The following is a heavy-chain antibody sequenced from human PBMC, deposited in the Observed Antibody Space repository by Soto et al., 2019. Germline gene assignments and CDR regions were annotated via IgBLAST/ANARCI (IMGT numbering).Heavy chain of an antibody. D-gene: IGHD3-16*01. CDR3: TIEGAYPGPDFDY. CDR2: TKNKANSYTT. V-gene: IGHV3-72*01. CDR1: GFTFSDRY. J-gene: IGHJ4*02. Sequence: SLRLSCAASGFTFSDRYMDWVRQAPGKGLEWVGRTKNKANSYTTEYAASVKGRFTISGDDSRNSVYLQMNSLKTDDTAVYYCTIEGAYPGPDFDYWGQGTLVT.